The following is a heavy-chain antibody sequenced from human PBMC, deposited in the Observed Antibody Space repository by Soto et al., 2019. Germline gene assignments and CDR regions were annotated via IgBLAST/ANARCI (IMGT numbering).Heavy chain of an antibody. D-gene: IGHD1-20*01. CDR1: GFTFSNAW. J-gene: IGHJ6*02. V-gene: IGHV3-15*01. Sequence: ESGGGLVKPGGSLRLSCAASGFTFSNAWMSWVRQAPGKGLEWVGRIKSKTDGGTTDYAAPVKGRFTISRDDSKNTLYLQMNSLKTEDTAVYYCTTDSNWNYYGMDVWGQGTTVTVSS. CDR2: IKSKTDGGTT. CDR3: TTDSNWNYYGMDV.